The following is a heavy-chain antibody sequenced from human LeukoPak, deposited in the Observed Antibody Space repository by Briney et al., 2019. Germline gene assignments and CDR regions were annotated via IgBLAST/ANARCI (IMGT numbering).Heavy chain of an antibody. Sequence: GASVKVSCKVSGYTLTELSMHWVRQAPGKGLEWMGGFDPEDGETIYAQKFQGRVTMTEDTSTDTAYMELGSLRSEDTAVYYCATVMAVAAYNFDYWGQGTLVTVSS. J-gene: IGHJ4*02. D-gene: IGHD6-19*01. CDR3: ATVMAVAAYNFDY. CDR1: GYTLTELS. CDR2: FDPEDGET. V-gene: IGHV1-24*01.